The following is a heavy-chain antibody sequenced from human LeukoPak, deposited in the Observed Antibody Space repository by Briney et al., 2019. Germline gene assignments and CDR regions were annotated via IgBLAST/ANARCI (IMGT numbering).Heavy chain of an antibody. CDR2: LSATGDIT. CDR1: GFIFKNYV. D-gene: IGHD6-13*01. Sequence: GGSLRLSCAGSGFIFKNYVMTWVRQAPGKGLDWVSSLSATGDITYYADSVKGRFTVSRDNSNGAVFLQMNSLRAEDTAVYYCAKDSHPLSSSSWFFESWGQGTLVTVSS. CDR3: AKDSHPLSSSSWFFES. V-gene: IGHV3-23*01. J-gene: IGHJ4*02.